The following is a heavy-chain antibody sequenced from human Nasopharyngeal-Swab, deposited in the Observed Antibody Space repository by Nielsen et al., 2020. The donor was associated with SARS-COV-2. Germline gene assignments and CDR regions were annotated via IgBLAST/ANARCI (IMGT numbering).Heavy chain of an antibody. CDR3: ARDLYRQQWPLYNYYGMDV. CDR1: GFTVSSNY. V-gene: IGHV3-53*01. D-gene: IGHD6-19*01. CDR2: IYSGGST. J-gene: IGHJ6*02. Sequence: GGSLRLSCAASGFTVSSNYMSWVRQAPGKGLEWVSVIYSGGSTYYAASVKGRFTISRDNSKNTLYLQLNSLRAEDTAVYYCARDLYRQQWPLYNYYGMDVWGQGTTVTVSS.